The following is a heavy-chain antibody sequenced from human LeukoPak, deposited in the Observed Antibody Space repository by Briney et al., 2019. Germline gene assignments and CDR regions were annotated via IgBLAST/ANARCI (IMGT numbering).Heavy chain of an antibody. V-gene: IGHV4-4*07. J-gene: IGHJ4*02. Sequence: PSETLSLTCTVSGGSISSYYWSWIRQPAGKGLEWIGRIYTSGSTNYNPSLKSRVTMSVDTSKNQFSLKLNSVTAADTAVYYCVRAHRSSSWYGVLGYWGQGTLVTVSS. CDR2: IYTSGST. CDR3: VRAHRSSSWYGVLGY. CDR1: GGSISSYY. D-gene: IGHD6-13*01.